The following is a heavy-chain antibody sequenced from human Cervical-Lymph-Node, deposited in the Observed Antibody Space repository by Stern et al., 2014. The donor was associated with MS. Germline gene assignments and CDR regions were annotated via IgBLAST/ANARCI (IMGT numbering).Heavy chain of an antibody. CDR1: GYTFTNNW. CDR3: ARPPPRRKWDDPNYGMDV. V-gene: IGHV5-51*03. Sequence: EVQLVESGAEVKKPGESLKISCKGSGYTFTNNWIAWVRQMPGKGLEWMGIIYPDDSDIRYSPSLQGQVTISADKSIRTAPLHRSSLKAADSAVYYCARPPPRRKWDDPNYGMDVWGQGTTVTVSS. J-gene: IGHJ6*02. D-gene: IGHD1-1*01. CDR2: IYPDDSDI.